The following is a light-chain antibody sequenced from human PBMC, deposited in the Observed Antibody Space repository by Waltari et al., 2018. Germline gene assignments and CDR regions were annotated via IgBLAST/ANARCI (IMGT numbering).Light chain of an antibody. CDR1: SGHSDYA. J-gene: IGLJ2*01. Sequence: QLVLTQSPSASASLGASVKLTCTLSSGHSDYAIAWHQQQPGKGPRYLMKLNSDGSHNTGDGFPDRFSGSSSGAERDLTISSLQSEDEADYYCHAWRSGILVFAGGTKLTVL. CDR3: HAWRSGILV. CDR2: LNSDGSH. V-gene: IGLV4-69*01.